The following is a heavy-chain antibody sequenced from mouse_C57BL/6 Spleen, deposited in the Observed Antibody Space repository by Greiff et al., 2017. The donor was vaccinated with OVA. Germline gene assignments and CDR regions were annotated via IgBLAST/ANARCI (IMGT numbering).Heavy chain of an antibody. CDR1: GYTFTSYW. CDR2: IDPSYSET. J-gene: IGHJ2*01. Sequence: QVQLQQPGAELVRPGSSVKLSCKASGYTFTSYWMHWVKQRPIQGLEWIGNIDPSYSETHYNQKYNDKSTLTRDKASSTAYMQLSSLTSEDSAVYYCARGINYYGRPFDYWGKGTTLTVAS. CDR3: ARGINYYGRPFDY. D-gene: IGHD1-1*01. V-gene: IGHV1-52*01.